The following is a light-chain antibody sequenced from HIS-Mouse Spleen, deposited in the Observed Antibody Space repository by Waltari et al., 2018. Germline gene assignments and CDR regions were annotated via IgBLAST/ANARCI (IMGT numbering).Light chain of an antibody. V-gene: IGLV3-10*01. CDR1: ALPKKY. CDR2: EDS. CDR3: YSTDSSGNHRV. Sequence: SYELTQPPSVSVSPGQTARITCSGDALPKKYAYWYKQKSGQAPVRVIYEDSKRPSGIPRRFSGSSSGTMATLTISGAQVEDEADYYCYSTDSSGNHRVFGGGTKLTVL. J-gene: IGLJ2*01.